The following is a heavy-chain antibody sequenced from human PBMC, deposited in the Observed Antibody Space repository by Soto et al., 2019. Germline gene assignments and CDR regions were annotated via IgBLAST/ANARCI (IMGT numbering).Heavy chain of an antibody. Sequence: EVQLLESGGGLVQPGGSLRLSCTVSGLTFSNYAMTWVRQAPGKGLEWVSAIDLSGAATYSADSVKGRFTISRDNSKNTAYPQMNSLRAEDTAVYYCPVWYGEHYYYYYYAMDFWGQGTTVTVSS. CDR3: PVWYGEHYYYYYYAMDF. CDR1: GLTFSNYA. V-gene: IGHV3-23*01. D-gene: IGHD3-10*01. CDR2: IDLSGAAT. J-gene: IGHJ6*02.